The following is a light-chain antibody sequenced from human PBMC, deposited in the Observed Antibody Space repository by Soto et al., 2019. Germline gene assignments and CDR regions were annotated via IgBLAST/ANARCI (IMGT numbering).Light chain of an antibody. V-gene: IGKV3-11*01. CDR2: DAS. Sequence: EIVLTQSPATLSLSPGERASLSCRASQTVSSYLAWYQQKPGQTPRLLIYDASNRATGNPDRFSGSGSGTDFTLTISSLEPEDFAVYFCQQRGIWPPTFGQGTKVEIK. CDR1: QTVSSY. J-gene: IGKJ1*01. CDR3: QQRGIWPPT.